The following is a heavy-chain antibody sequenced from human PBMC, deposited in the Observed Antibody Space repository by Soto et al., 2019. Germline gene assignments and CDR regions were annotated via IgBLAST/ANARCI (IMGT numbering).Heavy chain of an antibody. Sequence: GGSLRLSCAASGFTFSSYAMSWVRQAPGKGLEWVSAISGSGGSTYYADSVKGRLTISRDNSKNTLYLQMNSLRAEDTAVYYCARDLGHYPRGAMDFWGQGTTVTVSS. D-gene: IGHD7-27*01. CDR3: ARDLGHYPRGAMDF. CDR1: GFTFSSYA. V-gene: IGHV3-23*01. J-gene: IGHJ6*02. CDR2: ISGSGGST.